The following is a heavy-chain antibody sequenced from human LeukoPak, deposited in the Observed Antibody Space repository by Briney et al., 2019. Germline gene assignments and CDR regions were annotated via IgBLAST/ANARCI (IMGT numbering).Heavy chain of an antibody. V-gene: IGHV5-51*01. D-gene: IGHD4-23*01. J-gene: IGHJ6*03. Sequence: GESLKISCKGSGYSSTSYWIGWVRQMPGKGLEWMGIIYPGDSDTRYSPSFQGQVTISADKSISPAYLQWSSLKASDTAMYYCARGNYGGYYYYYYMDVWGKGTTVTISS. CDR1: GYSSTSYW. CDR3: ARGNYGGYYYYYYMDV. CDR2: IYPGDSDT.